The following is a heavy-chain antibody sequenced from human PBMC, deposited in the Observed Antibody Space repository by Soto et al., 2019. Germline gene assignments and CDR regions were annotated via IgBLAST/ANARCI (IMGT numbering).Heavy chain of an antibody. Sequence: EVQLVESGGGLTQPGGSLRLSCAASGFTVSSNYMSWVRQAPGKGLDWVSILYSGGTTYYADSVKGRFTISRDDSANTVYLQINSLRVDDTAVYYCARDQRAAHDYSDYYGMDVWGHGTTVTVSS. CDR2: LYSGGTT. V-gene: IGHV3-53*01. D-gene: IGHD4-4*01. CDR1: GFTVSSNY. J-gene: IGHJ6*02. CDR3: ARDQRAAHDYSDYYGMDV.